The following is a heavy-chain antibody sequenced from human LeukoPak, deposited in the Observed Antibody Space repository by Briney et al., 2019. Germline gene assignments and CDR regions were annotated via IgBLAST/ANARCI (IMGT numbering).Heavy chain of an antibody. Sequence: GGSLRLSCAASGFAFSGFDMNWVRQAPGKGLEWVSYISSSGTTIYYADSVKGRFTISRDNAKNSLYLQMNSLRDEDTAVYYCACARTGGAYLDYWGQGTLVTVSS. CDR2: ISSSGTTI. D-gene: IGHD1-1*01. V-gene: IGHV3-48*02. CDR3: ACARTGGAYLDY. J-gene: IGHJ4*02. CDR1: GFAFSGFD.